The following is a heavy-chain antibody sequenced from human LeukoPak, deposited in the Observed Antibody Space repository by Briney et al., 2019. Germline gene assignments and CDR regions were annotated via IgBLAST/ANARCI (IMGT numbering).Heavy chain of an antibody. Sequence: GGSLRLSCAASGFTFDDYVMHRVRQAPGKGLEWVSGISWNSGSIGYADSVKGRFTISRDNSKNSLYLQMNSLRTEDTALYYCATPNYYGSGSYYFDYWGQGTLVTVSS. CDR3: ATPNYYGSGSYYFDY. CDR1: GFTFDDYV. D-gene: IGHD3-10*01. CDR2: ISWNSGSI. J-gene: IGHJ4*02. V-gene: IGHV3-9*01.